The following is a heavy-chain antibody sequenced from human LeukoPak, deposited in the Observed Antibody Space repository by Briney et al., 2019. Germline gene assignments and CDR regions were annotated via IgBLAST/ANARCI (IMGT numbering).Heavy chain of an antibody. V-gene: IGHV4-39*07. CDR3: ARVKRSEDGYNNDAFDI. D-gene: IGHD5-24*01. CDR1: GGSISSSSHY. Sequence: PSETLSLTCTVSGGSISSSSHYWGWIRQPPGKGLEWIGSIYYTGSTYYNPSLKSRVTISVDTSKNQFSLKVNSVTAADTAVYYCARVKRSEDGYNNDAFDIWGQGTMVTVSS. CDR2: IYYTGST. J-gene: IGHJ3*02.